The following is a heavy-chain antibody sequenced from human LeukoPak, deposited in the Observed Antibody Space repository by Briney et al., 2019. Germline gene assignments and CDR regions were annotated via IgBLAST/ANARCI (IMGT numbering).Heavy chain of an antibody. J-gene: IGHJ4*02. Sequence: GGSLRLSCAASGLTVSSSYMSWVRQAPGKGLEWVSVIYIGDNPHYADSVKGRFTISRHNSKNTLYLQMNNLRAEDTAVYYCARVRPWVFDYWGQGTLVTVSS. CDR3: ARVRPWVFDY. V-gene: IGHV3-53*04. CDR2: IYIGDNP. CDR1: GLTVSSSY.